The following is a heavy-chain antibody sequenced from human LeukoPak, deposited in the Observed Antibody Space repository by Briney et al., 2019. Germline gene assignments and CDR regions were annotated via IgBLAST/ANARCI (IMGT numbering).Heavy chain of an antibody. D-gene: IGHD1-26*01. CDR1: GFTVSTNY. Sequence: GGSLRLSCAASGFTVSTNYITWIRQAPGKGLEWVSVMYTLGNTNYADSVRGRFTISRDNSKNTLYLQMNSLRAEDTAVYYCAGYGGSYPYYMDVWGKGTAVTVSS. V-gene: IGHV3-66*01. CDR2: MYTLGNT. J-gene: IGHJ6*03. CDR3: AGYGGSYPYYMDV.